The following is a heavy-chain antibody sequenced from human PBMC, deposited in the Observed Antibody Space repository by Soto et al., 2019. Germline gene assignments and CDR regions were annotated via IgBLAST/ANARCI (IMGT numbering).Heavy chain of an antibody. V-gene: IGHV4-39*01. CDR2: IYSSGST. CDR1: GGSMSSSSYY. J-gene: IGHJ5*02. D-gene: IGHD3-22*01. CDR3: ARRDSSGYYGWFDP. Sequence: PSETLSLTCTVSGGSMSSSSYYWGWIRQPPGKGLEWIGSIYSSGSTYYNPSLKSRVTISVDTSKNQFSLKLSSVTAADTAVYYCARRDSSGYYGWFDPWGQGTLVTVSS.